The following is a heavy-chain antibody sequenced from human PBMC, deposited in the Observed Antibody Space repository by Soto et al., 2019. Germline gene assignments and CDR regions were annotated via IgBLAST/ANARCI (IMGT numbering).Heavy chain of an antibody. CDR1: GFTFSTYV. CDR3: AKGGYNYGFLFDC. J-gene: IGHJ4*02. D-gene: IGHD5-18*01. V-gene: IGHV3-23*05. CDR2: IDNSGGIT. Sequence: PGGSLRLSCAASGFTFSTYVMSCVRQAPGKGLEWVSTIDNSGGITYYADSVKGRFTISRDNSKNTLYLQMNSLRAEDTAVYYCAKGGYNYGFLFDCWGQGTLVTASS.